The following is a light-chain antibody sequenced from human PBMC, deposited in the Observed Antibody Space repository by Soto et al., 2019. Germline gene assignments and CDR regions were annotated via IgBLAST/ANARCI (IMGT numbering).Light chain of an antibody. Sequence: EIVLTQSPATLSLSPGESATLSCRASQSVSSYLAWYQQRPGQAPRLLIYDISKRATGIPARFSGSGSGTDFTLTIRSLEPEDFAVYYCQQRSNWWTFGQGTKV. V-gene: IGKV3-11*01. CDR1: QSVSSY. CDR2: DIS. J-gene: IGKJ1*01. CDR3: QQRSNWWT.